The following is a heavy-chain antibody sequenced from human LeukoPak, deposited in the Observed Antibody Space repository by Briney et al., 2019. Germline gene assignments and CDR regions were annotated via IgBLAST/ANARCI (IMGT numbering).Heavy chain of an antibody. D-gene: IGHD1-26*01. CDR1: GFTFSSYS. CDR3: ARDWLVGATPPYYFDY. Sequence: GGSLRLFCAASGFTFSSYSMNWVRQAPGKGLEWVSSISGSSGYIYYADSVKGRFTISRDNAKNSLYLQMNSLRAEDTAVYYCARDWLVGATPPYYFDYWGQGTLVTVSS. V-gene: IGHV3-21*01. CDR2: ISGSSGYI. J-gene: IGHJ4*02.